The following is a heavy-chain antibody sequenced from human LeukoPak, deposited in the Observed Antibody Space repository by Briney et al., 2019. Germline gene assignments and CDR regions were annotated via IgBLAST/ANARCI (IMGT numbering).Heavy chain of an antibody. CDR2: IYSGGET. D-gene: IGHD4-11*01. V-gene: IGHV4-39*02. CDR3: VRDYSNFVQGD. CDR1: GDSISSSHYY. Sequence: SETLSLTCTVSGDSISSSHYYWGWIRQSPGKGLEWIGSIYSGGETHYNPSLNSRVTIFLDTSKNRFSLNLISVTATDTAVYYCVRDYSNFVQGDWGKGTLVTVSS. J-gene: IGHJ4*02.